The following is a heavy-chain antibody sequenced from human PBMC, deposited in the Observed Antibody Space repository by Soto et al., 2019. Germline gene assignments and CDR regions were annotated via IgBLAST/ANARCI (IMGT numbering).Heavy chain of an antibody. CDR3: ARGNDILTGYYEDYYYGMDV. V-gene: IGHV1-8*01. Sequence: YAQKFQGRVTMTRNTSISTAYMELSSLRSEDTAVYYCARGNDILTGYYEDYYYGMDVWGQGTTVTVSS. D-gene: IGHD3-9*01. J-gene: IGHJ6*02.